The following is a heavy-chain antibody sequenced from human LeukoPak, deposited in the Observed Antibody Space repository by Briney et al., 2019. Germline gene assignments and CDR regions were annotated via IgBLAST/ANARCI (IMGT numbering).Heavy chain of an antibody. CDR2: IYTSGST. CDR3: ARNGVLAAAGTDY. V-gene: IGHV4-61*02. J-gene: IGHJ4*02. D-gene: IGHD6-13*01. Sequence: SETLSLTCTVSGGSISSGGYYWSWIRQPAGKGLEWIGRIYTSGSTNYNPSLKSRVTISVDTSKNQFSLKLSSVTAADTAVYYCARNGVLAAAGTDYWGQGTLVTVSS. CDR1: GGSISSGGYY.